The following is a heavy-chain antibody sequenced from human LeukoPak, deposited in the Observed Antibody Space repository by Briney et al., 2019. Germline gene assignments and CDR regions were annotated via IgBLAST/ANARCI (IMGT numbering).Heavy chain of an antibody. CDR2: ISYDGSNK. D-gene: IGHD4-17*01. V-gene: IGHV3-30-3*01. J-gene: IGHJ4*02. CDR3: AKDDYGDPSGDY. Sequence: GGSLRLSCAASGFTFSGYAMHWVRQAPGKGLEWVAVISYDGSNKYYADSVKGRFTISRDNSKNTLYLQMNSLRAEDTAVYYCAKDDYGDPSGDYWGQGTLVTVSS. CDR1: GFTFSGYA.